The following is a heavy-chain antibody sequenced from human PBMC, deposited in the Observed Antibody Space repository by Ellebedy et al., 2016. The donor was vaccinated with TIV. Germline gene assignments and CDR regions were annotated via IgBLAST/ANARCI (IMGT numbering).Heavy chain of an antibody. CDR2: ISAYNGNT. CDR3: ARDVEEMATIGPFYYYYGMDV. V-gene: IGHV1-18*01. CDR1: GYTFTSYG. D-gene: IGHD5-24*01. Sequence: ASVKVSCXASGYTFTSYGIIWVRQAPGQGLEWMGWISAYNGNTNYAQKLQGRVTMTTDTSTSTAYMELRSLRSDDTAVYYCARDVEEMATIGPFYYYYGMDVWGQGTTVTVSS. J-gene: IGHJ6*02.